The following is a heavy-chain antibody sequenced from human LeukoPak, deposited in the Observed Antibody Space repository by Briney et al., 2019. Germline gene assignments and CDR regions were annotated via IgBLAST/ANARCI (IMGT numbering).Heavy chain of an antibody. CDR3: ARLYGNFQNYYDY. CDR1: GGSISSGSDY. J-gene: IGHJ4*02. V-gene: IGHV4-61*02. D-gene: IGHD4-23*01. CDR2: IYTSGST. Sequence: PSETLSLTCSVPGGSISSGSDYWSWIRQPAGKGLEWIGRIYTSGSTNYNPSLKSRVTISVDTSKNHFSLKLTSVTAADTAVYYCARLYGNFQNYYDYWGQGTLVTVSS.